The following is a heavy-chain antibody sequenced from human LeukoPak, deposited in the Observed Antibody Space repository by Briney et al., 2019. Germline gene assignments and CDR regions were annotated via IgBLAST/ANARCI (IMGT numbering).Heavy chain of an antibody. D-gene: IGHD3-9*01. V-gene: IGHV3-23*01. CDR1: GFTFSNYA. J-gene: IGHJ4*02. Sequence: GGSLRLSCAASGFTFSNYAMSWVCQAPGKGLEWVSAVSGRDTSTYYTDSVKGRFTISRDNSKNTLYLQMNSLSAEDTAIYYCAKWGDYDVLTGYYDSDYWGQGTLVTVSS. CDR3: AKWGDYDVLTGYYDSDY. CDR2: VSGRDTST.